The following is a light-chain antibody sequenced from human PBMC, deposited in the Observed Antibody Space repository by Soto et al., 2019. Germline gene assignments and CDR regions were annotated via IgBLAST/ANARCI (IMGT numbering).Light chain of an antibody. J-gene: IGKJ4*01. CDR3: QQYERSPTT. CDR2: GAS. V-gene: IGKV3-20*01. Sequence: EIVLTQSPGTLSLSPGERATLSCRASQSFSSTYLAWYQQKPGQAHSLLIYGASIRATGIPDRFSGSGSGTDFTLTISRLEPEDFAVYYCQQYERSPTTFGGGTKVEIK. CDR1: QSFSSTY.